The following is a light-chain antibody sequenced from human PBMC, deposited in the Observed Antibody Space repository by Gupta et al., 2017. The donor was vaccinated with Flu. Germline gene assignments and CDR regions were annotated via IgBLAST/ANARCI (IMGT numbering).Light chain of an antibody. V-gene: IGKV3-15*01. Sequence: IEMTPSPATVSVSPGESATLSCRASQSVGSDLAWYQQKPGQAPRLLIYGASTRASGIPARISSSGCGTEFTLTITSLQSEDFAVYYCQHYYNWPPWTFGQGTKVDIK. CDR1: QSVGSD. CDR3: QHYYNWPPWT. CDR2: GAS. J-gene: IGKJ1*01.